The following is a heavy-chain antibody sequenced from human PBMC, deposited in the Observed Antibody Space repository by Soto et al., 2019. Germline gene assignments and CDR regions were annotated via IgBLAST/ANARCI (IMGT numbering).Heavy chain of an antibody. Sequence: QGHLVQSGAEVKRPGASVRVSCESSGYMFTSYFIHWVRQAPGQGLEWVGVINPSDGTTTYAQQFQARITMTRDTSTTTVDMELISLRSEDTAVYYCARDKDSSAHPRAEFDYWGQGTLITVSS. D-gene: IGHD6-19*01. J-gene: IGHJ4*02. V-gene: IGHV1-46*01. CDR2: INPSDGTT. CDR3: ARDKDSSAHPRAEFDY. CDR1: GYMFTSYF.